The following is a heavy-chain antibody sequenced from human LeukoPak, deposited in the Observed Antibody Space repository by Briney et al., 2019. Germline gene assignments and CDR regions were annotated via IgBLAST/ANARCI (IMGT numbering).Heavy chain of an antibody. D-gene: IGHD6-19*01. Sequence: GRSLRLSCAASGFTFSSYAMHWVRQAPGKGLEWVAVISYDGSNKYYADSVKGRFTISRDNSKNTLYLQMNSLRAEDTAVYYCARSAEFSYSSGGNNWFDPWGQGTLVTVSS. V-gene: IGHV3-30-3*01. CDR2: ISYDGSNK. J-gene: IGHJ5*02. CDR3: ARSAEFSYSSGGNNWFDP. CDR1: GFTFSSYA.